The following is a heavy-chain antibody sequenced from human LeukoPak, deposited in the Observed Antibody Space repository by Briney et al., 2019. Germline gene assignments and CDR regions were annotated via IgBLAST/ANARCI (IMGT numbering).Heavy chain of an antibody. CDR3: ARESPIDYGDYGGRFDP. CDR2: IYYSGST. J-gene: IGHJ5*02. V-gene: IGHV4-59*01. CDR1: GGSISSYY. D-gene: IGHD4-17*01. Sequence: SETLSLTCTVSGGSISSYYWSWIRQPPGKGLEWIGYIYYSGSTNYNPSLKSRVTISVDTSKNQFSLKLSSVTAADTAVYYCARESPIDYGDYGGRFDPWGQGTLVTVSS.